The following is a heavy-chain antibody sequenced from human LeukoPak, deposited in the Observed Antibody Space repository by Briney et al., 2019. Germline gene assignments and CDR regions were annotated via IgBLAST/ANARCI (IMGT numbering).Heavy chain of an antibody. V-gene: IGHV3-53*01. Sequence: GGSLRLSCAASGFTFSSYSMSWVRQAPGRGLEWVSISYSDTNTNYADSVKGRFTISRDTSQNTLSLQMNSLRAEDTAVYYCVRKNRDFNAAFDIWGQGTVVTVSA. D-gene: IGHD1-14*01. CDR3: VRKNRDFNAAFDI. CDR1: GFTFSSYS. J-gene: IGHJ3*02. CDR2: SYSDTNT.